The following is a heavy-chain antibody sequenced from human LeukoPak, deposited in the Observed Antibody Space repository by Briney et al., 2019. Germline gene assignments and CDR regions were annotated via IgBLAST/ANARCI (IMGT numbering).Heavy chain of an antibody. CDR1: GFTFSDYY. V-gene: IGHV3-11*04. Sequence: GGSLRLSCAVSGFTFSDYYVSWVRQAPGKGLEWVSYISSSGSMLHYADSVEGRFTISRDNAKNSLYLQMSSLRVEDTAVYYCTRRPYSSSWYYFDYWGQGTLVTVSS. CDR3: TRRPYSSSWYYFDY. CDR2: ISSSGSML. D-gene: IGHD6-13*01. J-gene: IGHJ4*02.